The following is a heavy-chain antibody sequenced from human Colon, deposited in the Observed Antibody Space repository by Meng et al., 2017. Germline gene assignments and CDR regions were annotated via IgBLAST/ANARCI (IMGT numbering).Heavy chain of an antibody. V-gene: IGHV1-8*01. CDR3: ARGGYYYDSSGFRAALDY. Sequence: QLQLVQSGDEMKKPGASVKVSCTASGYTFTTYDINWVRQATGQGLEWMGWMNPDSGDTGYAQKFQGRLTMTRDTSISAAYMELTSLRSEDTAVYYCARGGYYYDSSGFRAALDYWGQGALVTVSS. D-gene: IGHD3-22*01. CDR2: MNPDSGDT. CDR1: GYTFTTYD. J-gene: IGHJ4*02.